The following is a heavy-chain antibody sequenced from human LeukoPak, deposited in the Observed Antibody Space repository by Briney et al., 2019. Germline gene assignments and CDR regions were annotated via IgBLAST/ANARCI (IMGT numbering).Heavy chain of an antibody. J-gene: IGHJ4*02. CDR1: GGSISSGDYY. D-gene: IGHD3-22*01. CDR2: IYYGGST. CDR3: ARDSHRQDSSGYYWFDY. V-gene: IGHV4-30-4*08. Sequence: PSQTLSLTCTVSGGSISSGDYYWSWIRQPPGKGLEWIGYIYYGGSTYYNPSLKGRVTISVDTSKNQFSLKLSSVTAVDTAVYYCARDSHRQDSSGYYWFDYWGQGTLVTVSS.